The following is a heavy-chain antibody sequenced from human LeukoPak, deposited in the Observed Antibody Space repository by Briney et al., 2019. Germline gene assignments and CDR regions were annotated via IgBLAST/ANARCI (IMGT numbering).Heavy chain of an antibody. J-gene: IGHJ1*01. Sequence: GGSLRLSCEGSGFTFSNYWTGWVRQAPGKGLQWVANIKTDGSEKYYVDSVKGRFTISRDNAKNSLYLQMNSLRAEDTAVYYCATYSSLNRREFQYWGQGTLLTVSS. CDR1: GFTFSNYW. CDR3: ATYSSLNRREFQY. CDR2: IKTDGSEK. V-gene: IGHV3-7*01. D-gene: IGHD3-22*01.